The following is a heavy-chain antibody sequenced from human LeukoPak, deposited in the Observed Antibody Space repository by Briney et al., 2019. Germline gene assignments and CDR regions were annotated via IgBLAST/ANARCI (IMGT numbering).Heavy chain of an antibody. J-gene: IGHJ5*02. V-gene: IGHV2-5*02. CDR3: AHRRDWFDP. CDR1: GFSLSTGAVG. CDR2: IYWDDDK. Sequence: SGPTLMKPTQTLTLTCTFSGFSLSTGAVGVGWFRQPPGKALEWLALIYWDDDKRYSPSLRSRLTITKDTSKNQVILTMTNMDPVDTATYYCAHRRDWFDPWGQGTLVTVSS.